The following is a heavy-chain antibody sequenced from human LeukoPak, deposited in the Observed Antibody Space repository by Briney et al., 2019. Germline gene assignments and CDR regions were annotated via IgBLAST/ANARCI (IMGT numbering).Heavy chain of an antibody. CDR1: GFTFSNYG. D-gene: IGHD1-1*01. CDR3: SQLERGSH. V-gene: IGHV3-30*02. Sequence: GGSLRLSCAASGFTFSNYGMHWVRQAPGKGLEWVAFIRYDGSNKYYADSVKGRFTISRDNSKNTLCLRMNSLRAEDTAVYYCSQLERGSHWGQGTLVTVSS. CDR2: IRYDGSNK. J-gene: IGHJ4*02.